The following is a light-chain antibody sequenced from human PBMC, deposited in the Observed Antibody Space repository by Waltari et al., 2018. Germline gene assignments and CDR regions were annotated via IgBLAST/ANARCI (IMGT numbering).Light chain of an antibody. CDR3: HSRDASGVAGS. CDR2: DKN. CDR1: SLRSYY. V-gene: IGLV3-19*01. J-gene: IGLJ2*01. Sequence: SSELTQDPAVSVAMGQTVRITCQGHSLRSYYASWYLQRPGQAPILVIYDKNNRPSGVPDRFSGSSSHNTGSLTITGAQAEDEASYYCHSRDASGVAGSFGGGTKLTVL.